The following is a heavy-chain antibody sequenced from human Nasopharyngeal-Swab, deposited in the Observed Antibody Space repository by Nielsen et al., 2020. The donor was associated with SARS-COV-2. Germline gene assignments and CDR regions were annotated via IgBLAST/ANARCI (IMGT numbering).Heavy chain of an antibody. D-gene: IGHD3-22*01. J-gene: IGHJ3*02. Sequence: WIRQPPGKGLEWVSVIYSGGSTYYADSVKGRFTISRDNSKNTLYLQMNSLRAEDTAVYYCAKGSGYYYDSSGRPGAFDIWGQGTMVTVSS. CDR2: IYSGGST. CDR3: AKGSGYYYDSSGRPGAFDI. V-gene: IGHV3-53*01.